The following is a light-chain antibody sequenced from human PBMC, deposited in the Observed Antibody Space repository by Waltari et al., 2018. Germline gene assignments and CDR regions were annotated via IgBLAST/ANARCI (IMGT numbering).Light chain of an antibody. CDR2: EVS. V-gene: IGLV2-23*02. CDR3: CSYAGSSTFDVV. CDR1: SRNVGSYNL. J-gene: IGLJ2*01. Sequence: QSALTQPPSVSGSPGQSITISCTGTSRNVGSYNLVSWYQQHPGKAPKLMIYEVSKRPSGVSNRFSGSKSGNTASLTISGLQAEDEADYYCCSYAGSSTFDVVFGGGTKLTVL.